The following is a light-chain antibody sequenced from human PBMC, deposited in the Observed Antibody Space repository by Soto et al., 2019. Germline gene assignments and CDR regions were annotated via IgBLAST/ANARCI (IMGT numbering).Light chain of an antibody. CDR2: AAS. V-gene: IGKV1-39*01. CDR3: QQSYSTTWM. CDR1: QSISIY. J-gene: IGKJ1*01. Sequence: DIQMTQSPSSLSASVGDRVTITCRASQSISIYLNWYQQKPGKAPKLLIYAASSLQSGVPSRFSGSGSGTDFTLTISSLQPEDFATYYCQQSYSTTWMFGQGTKVDIK.